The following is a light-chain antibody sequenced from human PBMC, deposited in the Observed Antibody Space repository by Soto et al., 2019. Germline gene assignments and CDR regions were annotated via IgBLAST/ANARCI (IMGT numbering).Light chain of an antibody. V-gene: IGKV3-20*01. CDR2: SAS. CDR1: QSVGSTY. J-gene: IGKJ1*01. CDR3: HHYGRSLSWT. Sequence: EVVLTQSPGTLSLSPGERSTLSCRASQSVGSTYLAWYQEKPGQAPXLXXYSASTRATGIPDRFSGSVSGTDFTLTISRLEPEDFAVYYGHHYGRSLSWTFGQGTKVDIK.